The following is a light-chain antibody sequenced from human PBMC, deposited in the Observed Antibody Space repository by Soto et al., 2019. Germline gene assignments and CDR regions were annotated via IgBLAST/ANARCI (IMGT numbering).Light chain of an antibody. CDR1: SSNIGSHY. CDR2: RNN. CDR3: AAWDDSLSAPYVV. J-gene: IGLJ2*01. Sequence: QSALTQPPSASGTPGQRVTISCSGSSSNIGSHYVYWYQQLPGTAPKFLIYRNNQRPSGVPDRFSGSKSGTSASLAISGLRSEDEAHYYCAAWDDSLSAPYVVFGGGTKLTVL. V-gene: IGLV1-47*01.